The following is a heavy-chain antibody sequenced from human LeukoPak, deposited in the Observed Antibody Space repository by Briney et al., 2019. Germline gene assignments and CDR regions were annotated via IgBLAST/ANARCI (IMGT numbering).Heavy chain of an antibody. CDR3: ARLWDTAMGGFDY. V-gene: IGHV4-39*01. Sequence: SETLSLTCTVSGGSISSSSYYWGWIRQPPGKGLEWIGSIYYSGSTYYNPSLKSRVTISVDTSKNQFSLKLSSVTAADTAVYYCARLWDTAMGGFDYWGQGTLVTVSS. J-gene: IGHJ4*02. CDR2: IYYSGST. D-gene: IGHD5-18*01. CDR1: GGSISSSSYY.